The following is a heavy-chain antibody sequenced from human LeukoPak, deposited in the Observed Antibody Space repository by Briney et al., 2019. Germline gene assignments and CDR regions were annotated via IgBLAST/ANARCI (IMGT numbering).Heavy chain of an antibody. CDR2: INHSGST. J-gene: IGHJ5*02. D-gene: IGHD1-20*01. Sequence: SSETLSLTCAVYGGSFSGYYWSWIRQPPGKGLEWIGEINHSGSTNYNPSLKSRVTISVDTSKNQFSLKLSPVTAADTAVYYCARGITGTTSWFDPWGQGTLVTVSS. CDR3: ARGITGTTSWFDP. V-gene: IGHV4-34*01. CDR1: GGSFSGYY.